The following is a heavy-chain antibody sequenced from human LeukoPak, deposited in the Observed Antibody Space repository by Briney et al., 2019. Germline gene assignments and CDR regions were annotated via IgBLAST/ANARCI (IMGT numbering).Heavy chain of an antibody. V-gene: IGHV4-59*12. J-gene: IGHJ5*02. Sequence: SETLSLTCTVSGGSISSFYWSWIRQPPGKGLEWIGYVYYSGSTNYNPSLKSRVTITVDTSKNQFSLKLNSVTAADTAVYYCARESGTMGFDPWGQGTLVTVSS. D-gene: IGHD3-10*01. CDR3: ARESGTMGFDP. CDR2: VYYSGST. CDR1: GGSISSFY.